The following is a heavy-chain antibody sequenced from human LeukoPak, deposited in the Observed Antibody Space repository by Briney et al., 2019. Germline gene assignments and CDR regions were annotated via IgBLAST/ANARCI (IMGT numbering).Heavy chain of an antibody. CDR2: FDPEDGET. Sequence: ASVKVSCKVSGYTLTELSMHWVRQAPGKGREWMGGFDPEDGETIYAQKFQGRVTMTEDTSTDTAYMELSSLRSEDTAVYYCATNLHIGGGGVWTDYWGQGTLVTVSS. CDR3: ATNLHIGGGGVWTDY. CDR1: GYTLTELS. J-gene: IGHJ4*02. V-gene: IGHV1-24*01. D-gene: IGHD4-23*01.